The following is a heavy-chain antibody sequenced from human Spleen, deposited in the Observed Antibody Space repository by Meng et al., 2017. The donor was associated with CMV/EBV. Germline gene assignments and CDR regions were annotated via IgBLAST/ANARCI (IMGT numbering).Heavy chain of an antibody. Sequence: GGSLRLSCAASGFTFSSYPMSWVRQAPGKGLEWVSSISGSGGTTYYADSVKGRFTISRDNSKNTLYLLMNSLRAEDTAVYYCAKDEEEIYYYDSSGSDYWGPGTLVTVSS. V-gene: IGHV3-23*01. D-gene: IGHD3-22*01. CDR3: AKDEEEIYYYDSSGSDY. CDR1: GFTFSSYP. J-gene: IGHJ4*02. CDR2: ISGSGGTT.